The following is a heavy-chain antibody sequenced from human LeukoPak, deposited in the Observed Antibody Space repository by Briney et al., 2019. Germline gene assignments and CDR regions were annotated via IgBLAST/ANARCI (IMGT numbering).Heavy chain of an antibody. Sequence: GGSLRLSCAASGFTFSSYAMSWVRQVPGKGLEWVGQTVSEIDGGTTDYAAPVKGRFTISRDDSKSTLYLQMNSLKIEDTAVYYCTTDEDWNYARKDVWGQGATVIVSS. CDR2: TVSEIDGGTT. CDR3: TTDEDWNYARKDV. V-gene: IGHV3-15*04. D-gene: IGHD1-7*01. CDR1: GFTFSSYA. J-gene: IGHJ6*02.